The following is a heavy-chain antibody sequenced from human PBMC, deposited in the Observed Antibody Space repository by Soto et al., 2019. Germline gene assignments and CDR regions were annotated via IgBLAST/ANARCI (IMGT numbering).Heavy chain of an antibody. CDR2: VNGDNGNT. CDR3: AREVGYGDYAD. J-gene: IGHJ4*02. Sequence: VVSVKVSWKAAGYGFSDYALRWVRQAPGQSLEWMGWVNGDNGNTKYSEKFQGRVTVTRDTSATTVYMELSSLRSEDTAVYYCAREVGYGDYADWGQGTLVTVSS. V-gene: IGHV1-3*01. D-gene: IGHD4-17*01. CDR1: GYGFSDYA.